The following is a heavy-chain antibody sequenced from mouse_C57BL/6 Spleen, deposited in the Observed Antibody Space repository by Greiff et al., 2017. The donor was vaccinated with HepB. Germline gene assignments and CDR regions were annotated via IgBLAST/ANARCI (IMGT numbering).Heavy chain of an antibody. CDR3: TFYYSNFAWFAY. CDR2: IDPENGDT. CDR1: GFNIKDDY. Sequence: VQLQQSGAELVRPGASAKLSCTASGFNIKDDYMHWVKQRPEQGLEWIGWIDPENGDTEYASKFQGKATITADTSSNTAYLQLSSLTSEDTAVYYCTFYYSNFAWFAYWGQGTLVTVSA. D-gene: IGHD2-5*01. V-gene: IGHV14-4*01. J-gene: IGHJ3*01.